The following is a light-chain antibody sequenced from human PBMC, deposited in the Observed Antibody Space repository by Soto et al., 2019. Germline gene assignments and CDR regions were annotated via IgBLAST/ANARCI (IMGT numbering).Light chain of an antibody. V-gene: IGKV3-20*01. CDR1: QSVSSF. CDR3: QHYGSAPYT. CDR2: GAS. J-gene: IGKJ2*01. Sequence: EIVLTHSPGTLSLSPGERATLSCRASQSVSSFLAWHQQKPGRAPRLLIYGASIRATGIPDRFSGSGSGTDFTLTISRLEPEDFAVYYCQHYGSAPYTFGQGTKLEIK.